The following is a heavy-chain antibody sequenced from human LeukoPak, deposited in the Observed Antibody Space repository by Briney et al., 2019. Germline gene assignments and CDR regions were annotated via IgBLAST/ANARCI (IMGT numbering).Heavy chain of an antibody. Sequence: GGSLRLSCAASGFTFNSYGMHWVRQAPGKGVDWVAVISHDGINKDYADSVKGRFTISRDNSKNTLYLQMNSLRAEDTAVYYCAKDRRYSYGFYWGRGTLVTVSS. CDR1: GFTFNSYG. V-gene: IGHV3-30*18. CDR2: ISHDGINK. D-gene: IGHD5-18*01. J-gene: IGHJ4*02. CDR3: AKDRRYSYGFY.